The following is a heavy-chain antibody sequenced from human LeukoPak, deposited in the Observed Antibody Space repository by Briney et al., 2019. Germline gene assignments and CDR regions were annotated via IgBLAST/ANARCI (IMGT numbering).Heavy chain of an antibody. CDR3: AKDGSLRYFVPADY. Sequence: RGSLRLSCAASGYTFSIYGKRWVPHSPGKRLERVSDTRGSGGSTYYAESLKGRFTISTDNSKRTLYIQKKSPRDEDTAVYNCAKDGSLRYFVPADYWGQGTLVTVSS. V-gene: IGHV3-23*01. CDR2: TRGSGGST. CDR1: GYTFSIYG. J-gene: IGHJ4*02. D-gene: IGHD3-9*01.